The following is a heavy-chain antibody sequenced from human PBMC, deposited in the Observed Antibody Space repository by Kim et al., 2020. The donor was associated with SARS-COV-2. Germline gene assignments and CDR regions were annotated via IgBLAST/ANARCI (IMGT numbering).Heavy chain of an antibody. Sequence: GGSLRLSCAASGFTFSSYGMHWVRQAPGKGLEWVAVIWYDGSNKYYADSVKGRFTISRDNSKNTLYLQMNSLRAEDTAVYYYAKEYSSSRTSLKYYYYYGMDVWGQGTTVTVSS. D-gene: IGHD6-13*01. V-gene: IGHV3-33*06. CDR2: IWYDGSNK. CDR1: GFTFSSYG. J-gene: IGHJ6*02. CDR3: AKEYSSSRTSLKYYYYYGMDV.